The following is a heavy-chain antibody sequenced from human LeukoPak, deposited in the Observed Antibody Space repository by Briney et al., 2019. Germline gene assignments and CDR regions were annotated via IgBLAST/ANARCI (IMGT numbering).Heavy chain of an antibody. Sequence: PSETLSLTCAVYGGSFSGYYWSWIRQPPGKGLEWIGEINHSGSTNYNPSLKSRVTVSVDMSKNQFSLKLTSVTAADSAVYYCARESVVVPAAIGSYYFDYWGQGTLVTVSS. CDR1: GGSFSGYY. J-gene: IGHJ4*02. D-gene: IGHD2-2*02. CDR3: ARESVVVPAAIGSYYFDY. CDR2: INHSGST. V-gene: IGHV4-34*01.